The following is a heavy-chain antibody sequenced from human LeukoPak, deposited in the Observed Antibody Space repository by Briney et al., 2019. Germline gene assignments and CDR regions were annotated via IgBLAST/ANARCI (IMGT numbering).Heavy chain of an antibody. V-gene: IGHV5-51*01. J-gene: IGHJ4*02. CDR3: ARLNPRHFDY. CDR2: IYPGDSDT. Sequence: GEALKISCKGSGSLFTSYLIGWLRQLPGKGLEGMGIIYPGDSDTRYSPSFQGQVTISADKSISTAYLQWSSLKASDTAMYYCARLNPRHFDYWGQGTLVTVSS. CDR1: GSLFTSYL.